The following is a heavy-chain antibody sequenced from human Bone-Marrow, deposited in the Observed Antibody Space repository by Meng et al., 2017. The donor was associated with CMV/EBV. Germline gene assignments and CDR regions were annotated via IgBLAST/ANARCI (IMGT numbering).Heavy chain of an antibody. CDR1: GFTVSSNY. D-gene: IGHD6-6*01. V-gene: IGHV3-53*01. CDR2: IYSGGST. Sequence: GGSLKISCAASGFTVSSNYMSWVRQAPGKGLEWVSVIYSGGSTYYADSVKGRFTISRDNSKNTPYLQMNSLRAEDTAVYYCARGASLDYWGQGTLVTVSS. J-gene: IGHJ4*02. CDR3: ARGASLDY.